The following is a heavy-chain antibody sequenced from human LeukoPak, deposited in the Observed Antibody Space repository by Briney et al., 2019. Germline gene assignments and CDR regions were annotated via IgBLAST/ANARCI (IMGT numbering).Heavy chain of an antibody. CDR1: GFSFSSYW. D-gene: IGHD6-13*01. V-gene: IGHV3-74*01. CDR2: ISSDGSST. J-gene: IGHJ4*02. CDR3: AKEYGAAAGLDY. Sequence: GGSLRLSCAASGFSFSSYWMHWVRQAPGKGLVWVSRISSDGSSTSYADSVKGRFTISRDNAKNSLYLQMNSLRAEDMALYYCAKEYGAAAGLDYWGQGTLVTVSS.